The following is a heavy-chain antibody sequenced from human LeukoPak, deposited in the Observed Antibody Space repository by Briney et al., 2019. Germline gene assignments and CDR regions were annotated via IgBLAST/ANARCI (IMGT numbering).Heavy chain of an antibody. CDR1: GFPFSTYA. V-gene: IGHV3-23*01. Sequence: PGGSLRLSCSASGFPFSTYAMNWVRQVPGKGLQWLAGISGRGNGTYYADSLKGRFTISRDNSKNTIYLQMGSLRGEDTAIYWCVRRTMSAFDQWGQGIQVTVSS. J-gene: IGHJ4*02. CDR2: ISGRGNGT. CDR3: VRRTMSAFDQ.